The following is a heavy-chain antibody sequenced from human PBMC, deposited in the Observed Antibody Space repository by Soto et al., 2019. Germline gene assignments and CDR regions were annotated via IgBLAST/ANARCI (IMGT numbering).Heavy chain of an antibody. V-gene: IGHV4-34*01. D-gene: IGHD5-18*01. CDR2: INHSGST. J-gene: IGHJ6*02. Sequence: PSETLSLTCAVYGGSFSGYYWSWIRQPPGKGLEWIGEINHSGSTNYNPSLKSRVTISVDTSKNQFSLKLSSVTAADTAVYYCARPGLDTAMVYGMDVWGQGTTVTVSS. CDR3: ARPGLDTAMVYGMDV. CDR1: GGSFSGYY.